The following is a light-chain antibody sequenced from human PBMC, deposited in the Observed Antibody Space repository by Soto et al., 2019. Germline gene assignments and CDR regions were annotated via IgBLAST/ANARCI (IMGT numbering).Light chain of an antibody. CDR3: QQYGTSPEWT. CDR1: QGISNY. J-gene: IGKJ1*01. V-gene: IGKV1-27*01. Sequence: DIQTTQSPSSLSASVGDRVTITCRASQGISNYLAWYQQKPWKVPRLLIYVASTLQSGVPSRFSGSGSGTDFTLTISRLEPEDFAVYYCQQYGTSPEWTFGQGTKVDIK. CDR2: VAS.